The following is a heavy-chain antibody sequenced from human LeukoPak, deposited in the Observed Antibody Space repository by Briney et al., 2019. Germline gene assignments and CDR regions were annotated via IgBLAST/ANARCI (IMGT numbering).Heavy chain of an antibody. CDR1: GFIVSSNF. J-gene: IGHJ4*02. V-gene: IGHV3-53*01. CDR3: ATFGVIVRNNYLDY. D-gene: IGHD3-3*01. Sequence: GGSLRLSCVASGFIVSSNFMSWVRQAPGKGLEWVSIIYSGDKTSYADSVRGRFTISRDNSRNTLYLQMSSLRAEDTALYYCATFGVIVRNNYLDYWGQGALVAVSS. CDR2: IYSGDKT.